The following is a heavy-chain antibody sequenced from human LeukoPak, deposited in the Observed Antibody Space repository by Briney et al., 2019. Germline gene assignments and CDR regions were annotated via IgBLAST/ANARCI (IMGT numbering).Heavy chain of an antibody. CDR1: GFTFDDYV. V-gene: IGHV3-74*01. J-gene: IGHJ4*02. CDR3: AQIGATVTTQFDY. Sequence: GGSLRLSCAASGFTFDDYVMHWVRQAPGKGLEWVSRINSDGSSTSYADSVKGRFTISRDNAKNTLYLQMNSLRAEDTAVYYCAQIGATVTTQFDYWGQGTLVTVSS. D-gene: IGHD4-17*01. CDR2: INSDGSST.